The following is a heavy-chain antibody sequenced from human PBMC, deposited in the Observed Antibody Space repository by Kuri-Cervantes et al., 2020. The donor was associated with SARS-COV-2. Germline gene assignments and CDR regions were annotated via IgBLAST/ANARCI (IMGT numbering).Heavy chain of an antibody. V-gene: IGHV3-30*03. CDR2: ISYDGSNK. CDR1: GFTFSSYG. Sequence: GGSLRLSCAASGFTFSSYGMHWVRQAPGKGLEWVAVISYDGSNKYYADSVKGRFTIPRDNSKNTLYLQMNSLRAEGTAVYYCARDRRVYYYGSGSYYNVRYYYGMDVWGQGTTVTGSS. J-gene: IGHJ6*01. CDR3: ARDRRVYYYGSGSYYNVRYYYGMDV. D-gene: IGHD3-10*01.